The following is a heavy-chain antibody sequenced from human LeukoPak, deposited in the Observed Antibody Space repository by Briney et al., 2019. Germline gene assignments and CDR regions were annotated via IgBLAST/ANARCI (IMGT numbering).Heavy chain of an antibody. Sequence: SETLSLTCAVSGGSISSGGYSWSWIRQPPGKGLEWIGYIYHSGSTYYNPSLKSRVTISVDRSKNQFSLKLSSVTAADTAVYYCAGSKPEGTAMLVSTRDYGMDVWGKGTTVTVSS. V-gene: IGHV4-30-2*01. CDR2: IYHSGST. J-gene: IGHJ6*04. CDR1: GGSISSGGYS. CDR3: AGSKPEGTAMLVSTRDYGMDV. D-gene: IGHD5-18*01.